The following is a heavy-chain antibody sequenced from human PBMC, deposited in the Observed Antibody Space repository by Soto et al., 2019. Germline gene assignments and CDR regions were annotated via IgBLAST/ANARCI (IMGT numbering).Heavy chain of an antibody. V-gene: IGHV3-21*02. CDR2: ISSSTTYI. CDR1: GFTFSYYS. CDR3: AKDHGMDV. Sequence: EVQLVVSGGGLVKPGGSLRLSCAASGFTFSYYSMTWVRQAPGRGLEWVSSISSSTTYISYSDSVRGRFTISRDNAKNSLYLQMNSLRAEDTAVYYCAKDHGMDVWGQGATVTVSS. J-gene: IGHJ6*02.